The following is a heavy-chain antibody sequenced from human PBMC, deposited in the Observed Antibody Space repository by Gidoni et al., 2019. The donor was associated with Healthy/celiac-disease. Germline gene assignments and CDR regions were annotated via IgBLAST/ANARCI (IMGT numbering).Heavy chain of an antibody. Sequence: QVQLVQSGAEVKKPGSSVKVSCKASGGTFSSYAISWVRQAPGQGLEWMGRIIPILGIANYAQKYQGRVTITADKSTSTAYMELSSLRSEDTAVYYCASCGGSCYSGYWFDPWGQGTLVTVSS. D-gene: IGHD2-15*01. CDR3: ASCGGSCYSGYWFDP. CDR1: GGTFSSYA. CDR2: IIPILGIA. V-gene: IGHV1-69*09. J-gene: IGHJ5*02.